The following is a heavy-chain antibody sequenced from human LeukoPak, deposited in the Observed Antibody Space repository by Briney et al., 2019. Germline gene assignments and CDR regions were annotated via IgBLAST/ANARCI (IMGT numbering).Heavy chain of an antibody. CDR2: IYPGDSDT. CDR3: ARHRPIYDYVWGSYRPGYFQH. Sequence: GESLKISCKGSGYSFTSYWIGWVRQMPGKGLEWMGIIYPGDSDTRYSPSFQGQVTISADKSISTAYLQWSSLKASDTATYYCARHRPIYDYVWGSYRPGYFQHWGQGTLVTVSS. D-gene: IGHD3-16*01. CDR1: GYSFTSYW. J-gene: IGHJ1*01. V-gene: IGHV5-51*01.